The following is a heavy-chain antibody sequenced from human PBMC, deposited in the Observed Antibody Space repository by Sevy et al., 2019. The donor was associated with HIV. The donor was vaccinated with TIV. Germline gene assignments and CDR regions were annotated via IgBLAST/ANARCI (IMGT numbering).Heavy chain of an antibody. V-gene: IGHV4-39*01. J-gene: IGHJ5*02. CDR1: GGSISSSSYY. D-gene: IGHD6-19*01. CDR3: ARLGRIAVARNWFDP. CDR2: IYYSGST. Sequence: SETLSLTCTVSGGSISSSSYYWGWIRQPPGKGLEWIGNIYYSGSTYYNPSLKSRVTISVDTSKNQFSLKLSSVTAADTAVYYCARLGRIAVARNWFDPWGQGTLVTVSS.